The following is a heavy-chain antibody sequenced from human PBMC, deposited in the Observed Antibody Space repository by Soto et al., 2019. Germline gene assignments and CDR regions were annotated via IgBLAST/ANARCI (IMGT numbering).Heavy chain of an antibody. CDR2: IYYSGST. CDR3: ARGVTLVRGVIHTPYFDY. CDR1: GGSISSGGYY. Sequence: SETLSLTFTVSGGSISSGGYYWSWIRQHPGKGLEWIGYIYYSGSTYYNPSLKSRVTISVDTSKNQFSLKLSSVTAADTAVYYCARGVTLVRGVIHTPYFDYWGQGALVTVSS. D-gene: IGHD3-10*01. V-gene: IGHV4-31*03. J-gene: IGHJ4*02.